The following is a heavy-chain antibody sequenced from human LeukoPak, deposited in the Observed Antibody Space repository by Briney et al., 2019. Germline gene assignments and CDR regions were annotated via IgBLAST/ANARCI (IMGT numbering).Heavy chain of an antibody. J-gene: IGHJ4*02. V-gene: IGHV2-5*01. CDR2: IYWNDNK. CDR3: AHYGDYRFLYYFDY. Sequence: ESGPTLVKPTQTLTLTCTFSGFSLSTSGVGVGWIRQPPGKALEWLALIYWNDNKLYSPSLKSRLTITKDTSNNQVVRTMTNMDPVDTATYYCAHYGDYRFLYYFDYWGQGTLVTVSP. CDR1: GFSLSTSGVG. D-gene: IGHD4-17*01.